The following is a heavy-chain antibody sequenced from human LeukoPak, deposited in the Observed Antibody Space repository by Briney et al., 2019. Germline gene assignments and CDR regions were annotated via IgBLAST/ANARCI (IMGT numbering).Heavy chain of an antibody. CDR1: GSTFSSYS. Sequence: PGGSLRLSCAASGSTFSSYSMNWVRQAPGKGLEWVSSISSSSSYIYYADSVKGRFTISRDNAKNSLYLQMNSLRAEDTAEYYCARDPGAYIDYWGQGTLVTVSS. J-gene: IGHJ4*02. D-gene: IGHD1-14*01. CDR3: ARDPGAYIDY. V-gene: IGHV3-21*01. CDR2: ISSSSSYI.